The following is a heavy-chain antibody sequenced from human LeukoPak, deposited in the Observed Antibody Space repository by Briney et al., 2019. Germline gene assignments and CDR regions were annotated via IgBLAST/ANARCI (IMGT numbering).Heavy chain of an antibody. CDR2: ISYDGSNK. V-gene: IGHV3-30*18. Sequence: RRSLRLSCAASGFTFSSYGMHWVRQAPGKGLEWVAVISYDGSNKYYADSVKGRFTISRDNSKNTLYLQMNSLRAEDTAVYYCAKGNFGGYDSSGYFGYWGQGTLVTVSS. CDR3: AKGNFGGYDSSGYFGY. J-gene: IGHJ4*02. D-gene: IGHD3-22*01. CDR1: GFTFSSYG.